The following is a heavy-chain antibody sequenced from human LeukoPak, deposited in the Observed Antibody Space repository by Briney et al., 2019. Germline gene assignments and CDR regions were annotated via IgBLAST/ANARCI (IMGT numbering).Heavy chain of an antibody. CDR3: ARVVTRISDV. V-gene: IGHV3-21*01. Sequence: GGSLRLSCAAPGFTFSAYNMNWVRQAPGKGLEWVSSIGRDGSEIYYADSVKGRFTVSRDNAKDSLYLQMNSLRAEDTAVYYCARVVTRISDVWGQGTTVTVSS. D-gene: IGHD2-15*01. CDR1: GFTFSAYN. J-gene: IGHJ6*02. CDR2: IGRDGSEI.